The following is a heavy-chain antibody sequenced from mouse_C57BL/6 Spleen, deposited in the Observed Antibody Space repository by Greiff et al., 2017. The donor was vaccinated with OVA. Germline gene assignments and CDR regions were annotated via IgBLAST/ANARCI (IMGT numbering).Heavy chain of an antibody. CDR3: AKDSSGYPTWFAY. Sequence: QVQLQQPGAELVKPGASVKLSCKASGYTFTSYWMHWVKQRPGQGLEWIGMIHPNSGSTNYNEKFKSKATLTVDKSSSTAYMQLSSLTSEDSAVYYCAKDSSGYPTWFAYWGQGTLVTVSA. CDR1: GYTFTSYW. CDR2: IHPNSGST. V-gene: IGHV1-64*01. J-gene: IGHJ3*01. D-gene: IGHD3-2*02.